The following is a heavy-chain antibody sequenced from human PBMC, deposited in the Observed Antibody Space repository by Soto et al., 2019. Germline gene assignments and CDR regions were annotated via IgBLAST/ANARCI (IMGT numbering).Heavy chain of an antibody. J-gene: IGHJ4*02. CDR3: ARARPSVLMVYAIPSHFGY. CDR2: IYYSGST. Sequence: SETLSLTCTVSGGSISSGGYYWSWIRQHPGKGLEWIGYIYYSGSTYYNPSLKSRVTISVDTSKNQFSLKLSSVTAAVTAVYYCARARPSVLMVYAIPSHFGYWGQGTVVSVSS. CDR1: GGSISSGGYY. D-gene: IGHD2-8*01. V-gene: IGHV4-31*03.